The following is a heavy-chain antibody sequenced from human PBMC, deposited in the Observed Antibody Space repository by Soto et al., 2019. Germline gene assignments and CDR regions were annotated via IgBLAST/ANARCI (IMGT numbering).Heavy chain of an antibody. CDR1: GFSLTTSGVG. J-gene: IGHJ4*02. CDR2: IYWDDDK. CDR3: AHRVLRTVFGLVTTTAIYFDF. D-gene: IGHD3-3*01. V-gene: IGHV2-5*02. Sequence: QITLNESGPTQVKPRQTLTLTCTFSGFSLTTSGVGVGWIRQSPGKAPERLALIYWDDDKRYSPSLKSRLTITKDTSKNQVVLTMADLDPADTSTYYCAHRVLRTVFGLVTTTAIYFDFWGQGPPVAVSS.